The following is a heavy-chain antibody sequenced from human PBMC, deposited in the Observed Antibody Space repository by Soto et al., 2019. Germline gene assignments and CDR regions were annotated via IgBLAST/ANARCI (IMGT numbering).Heavy chain of an antibody. D-gene: IGHD5-12*01. Sequence: QVQLVQSGAEVKKPGASVKVSCKASGYTFTSYYMHWVRQAPGQGLEWMGIINPSGGSTSYAQKFQGRVTMTRDTSTSTVYMELSSLSSEDTAVYYCARVNGDIVALDYWGQGTLVTVSS. CDR1: GYTFTSYY. J-gene: IGHJ4*02. CDR2: INPSGGST. V-gene: IGHV1-46*03. CDR3: ARVNGDIVALDY.